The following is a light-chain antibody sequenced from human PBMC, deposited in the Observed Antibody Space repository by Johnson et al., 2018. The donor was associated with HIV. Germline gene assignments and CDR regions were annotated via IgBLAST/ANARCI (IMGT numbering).Light chain of an antibody. Sequence: QSVLTQPHSVSAAPGQKVTISCSGSSSDMGNYAVSWYQQLPGTAPKLLIYDNNKRPSGIPDRFSGSKSGTSTTLGITGLQTGDEADYYCGTWDSSLNSYVLGTGTKVSV. CDR3: GTWDSSLNSYV. CDR2: DNN. V-gene: IGLV1-51*01. CDR1: SSDMGNYA. J-gene: IGLJ1*01.